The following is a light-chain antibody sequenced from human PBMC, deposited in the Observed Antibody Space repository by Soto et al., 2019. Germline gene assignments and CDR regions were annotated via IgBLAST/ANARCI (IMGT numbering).Light chain of an antibody. CDR1: QTVLYSYNKKDC. V-gene: IGKV4-1*01. CDR3: QQYCTTPLT. Sequence: DIVMTQSPDSLAVSLGERATINCKSSQTVLYSYNKKDCISWYQQRPGQSPKVLISWASTRESGVPDRFTGGGSGTHFTLTISILQAEDVAVYYCQQYCTTPLTFGQGTKVEL. CDR2: WAS. J-gene: IGKJ1*01.